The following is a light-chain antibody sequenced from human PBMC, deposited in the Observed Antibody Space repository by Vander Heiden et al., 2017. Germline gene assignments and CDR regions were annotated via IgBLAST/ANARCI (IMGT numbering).Light chain of an antibody. Sequence: DIVMTQSPDSLAVSLGERATINCKSSQSVLYSSNNKNYLAWYQQKPGQPPKLLIYWASTREYGVPDRFSGSGSGTDFTLTISSLQAEDVAVYYCQQDYSTQHTFGQGTKMEIK. CDR1: QSVLYSSNNKNY. J-gene: IGKJ2*01. CDR2: WAS. CDR3: QQDYSTQHT. V-gene: IGKV4-1*01.